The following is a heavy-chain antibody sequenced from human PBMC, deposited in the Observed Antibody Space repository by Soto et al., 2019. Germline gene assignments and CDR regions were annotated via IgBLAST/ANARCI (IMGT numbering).Heavy chain of an antibody. D-gene: IGHD3-10*01. Sequence: GGSLRLSCAASGFTFSSYWMHWVRQAPGKGLVWVSRINSDGSSTSYADSVKGRFTISRDNAKNTLYLQMNSLRAEDTAVYYCARDGEMVRGVIIRGGMDVWGQGTTVTVSS. V-gene: IGHV3-74*01. CDR2: INSDGSST. CDR3: ARDGEMVRGVIIRGGMDV. J-gene: IGHJ6*02. CDR1: GFTFSSYW.